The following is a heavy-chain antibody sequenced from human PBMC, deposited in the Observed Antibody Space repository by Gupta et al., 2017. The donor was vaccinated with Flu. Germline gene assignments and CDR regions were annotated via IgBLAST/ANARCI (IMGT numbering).Heavy chain of an antibody. CDR3: ARDLGYWQQLVRYYYYYGMDV. CDR2: ISAYNGNT. V-gene: IGHV1-18*01. Sequence: QVQLVQSGAEVKKPGASVKVSCKASGYTFTSYGISWVRQAPGPGLEWMGWISAYNGNTNYAQKLQGRVTMTTDTSTSTAYMELRSLRSDDTAVYYCARDLGYWQQLVRYYYYYGMDVWGQGTTVTVSS. CDR1: GYTFTSYG. D-gene: IGHD6-13*01. J-gene: IGHJ6*02.